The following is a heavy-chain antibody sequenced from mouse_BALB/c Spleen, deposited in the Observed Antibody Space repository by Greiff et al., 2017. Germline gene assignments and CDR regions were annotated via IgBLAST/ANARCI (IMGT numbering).Heavy chain of an antibody. Sequence: QVHVKQSGAELARPGASVKMSCKASGYTFTSYTMHWVKQRPGQGLEWIGYINPSSGYTNYNQKFKDKATLTADKSSSTAYMQLSSLTSEDSAVYYCTRSKGYDYAMDYWGQGTSVTVSS. CDR2: INPSSGYT. V-gene: IGHV1-4*01. J-gene: IGHJ4*01. D-gene: IGHD2-2*01. CDR3: TRSKGYDYAMDY. CDR1: GYTFTSYT.